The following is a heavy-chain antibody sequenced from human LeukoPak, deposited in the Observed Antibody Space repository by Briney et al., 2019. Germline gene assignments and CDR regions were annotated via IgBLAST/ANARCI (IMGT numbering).Heavy chain of an antibody. CDR2: ISYDGSNK. CDR3: AKLGYCSSTSCYADAFDI. J-gene: IGHJ3*02. V-gene: IGHV3-30*18. CDR1: GFTFSSYG. Sequence: PGRSLRLSCAASGFTFSSYGMHWVRQAPGKGLEWVAVISYDGSNKYYADSVKGRFTISRDNSKNTLYLQMNSLRAEDTAVYYCAKLGYCSSTSCYADAFDIWGQGTMVIVSS. D-gene: IGHD2-2*01.